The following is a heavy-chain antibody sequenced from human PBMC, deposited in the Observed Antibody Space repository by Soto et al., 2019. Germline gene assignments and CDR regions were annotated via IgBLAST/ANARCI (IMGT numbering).Heavy chain of an antibody. CDR1: GGSISSYY. CDR3: ARVRYYGSGGFDY. D-gene: IGHD3-10*01. Sequence: PSETLSLTCAVSGGSISSYYWSWIRQPPGKGLEWIGYIYYSGSTNYNPSLKSRVTISVDTSKNQFSLKLSSVTAADTAVYYCARVRYYGSGGFDYWGQGTLVTVSS. CDR2: IYYSGST. J-gene: IGHJ4*02. V-gene: IGHV4-59*01.